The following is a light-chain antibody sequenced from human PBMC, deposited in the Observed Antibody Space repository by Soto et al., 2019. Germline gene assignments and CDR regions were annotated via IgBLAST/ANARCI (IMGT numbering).Light chain of an antibody. Sequence: QSALTQPASVSGSPGQSITISCTGTSSDVGGYNYVSWSQQHPGKAPQLMIYEVSNRPSGVSNRFSGSKSGNTASLTISGLQAEDEADYYCSSYTSSSTYVFRTATTVTVL. CDR3: SSYTSSSTYV. V-gene: IGLV2-14*01. J-gene: IGLJ1*01. CDR2: EVS. CDR1: SSDVGGYNY.